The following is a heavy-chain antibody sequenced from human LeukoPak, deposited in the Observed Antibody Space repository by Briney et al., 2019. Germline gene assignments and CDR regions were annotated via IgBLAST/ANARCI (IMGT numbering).Heavy chain of an antibody. D-gene: IGHD3-3*01. CDR2: IKQDGSEK. CDR3: ACLRFLEWLLSGYYFDY. J-gene: IGHJ4*02. V-gene: IGHV3-7*01. CDR1: GFTFSSYW. Sequence: GGSLRLSCAASGFTFSSYWMSWVRQAPGKGLEWVANIKQDGSEKYYMDSVKGRFTISRDNAKNSLYLQMNSLRAEDTAVYYCACLRFLEWLLSGYYFDYWGQGTLVTVSS.